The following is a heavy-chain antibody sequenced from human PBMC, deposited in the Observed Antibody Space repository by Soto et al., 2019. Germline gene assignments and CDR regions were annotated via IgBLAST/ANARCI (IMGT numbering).Heavy chain of an antibody. CDR2: ISWNSGSI. Sequence: EVQLVESGGGLVQPGRSLRLSCAASGFTFDDYAMHWVRQAPGKGLEWVSGISWNSGSIGYADSVKGRFTISRDNAKNSLYLQMNSLRAEDTALYYCAKDTNTVPTFYYLDYWGQGTLVTVSS. CDR1: GFTFDDYA. J-gene: IGHJ4*02. D-gene: IGHD3-16*01. V-gene: IGHV3-9*01. CDR3: AKDTNTVPTFYYLDY.